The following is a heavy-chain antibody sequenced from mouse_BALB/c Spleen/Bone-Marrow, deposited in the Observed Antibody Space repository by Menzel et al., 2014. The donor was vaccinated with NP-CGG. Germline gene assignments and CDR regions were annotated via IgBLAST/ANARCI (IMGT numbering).Heavy chain of an antibody. CDR3: ATSKPFYAMDY. CDR2: IFPGSGNT. V-gene: IGHV1-66*01. Sequence: SFTSYYIHWVKQRPGQGLEWIGWIFPGSGNTKYNEKFMGKATLTADKSSNTVYMHLSSLTSEDSAVYFCATSKPFYAMDYWGQGTSVTVSS. CDR1: SFTSYY. J-gene: IGHJ4*01.